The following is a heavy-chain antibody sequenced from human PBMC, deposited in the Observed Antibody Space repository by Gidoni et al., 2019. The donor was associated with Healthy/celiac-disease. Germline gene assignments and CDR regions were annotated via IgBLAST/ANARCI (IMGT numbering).Heavy chain of an antibody. J-gene: IGHJ3*02. V-gene: IGHV3-11*06. CDR2: ISSSSSYT. Sequence: QVQLVESGGGLVKPGGSLRLSCAASGFTFSDYYMSWIRQAPGKGLEGVSYISSSSSYTNYADSVKGRFTISRDNAKNSLYLQMNSLRAEDTAVYYCARAYYYDSSGNDGAFDIWGQGTMVTVSS. D-gene: IGHD3-22*01. CDR3: ARAYYYDSSGNDGAFDI. CDR1: GFTFSDYY.